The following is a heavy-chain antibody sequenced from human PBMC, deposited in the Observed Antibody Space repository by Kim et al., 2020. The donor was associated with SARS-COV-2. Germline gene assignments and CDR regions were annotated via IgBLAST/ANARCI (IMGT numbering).Heavy chain of an antibody. V-gene: IGHV3-23*01. CDR3: ARADGGWYYDY. J-gene: IGHJ4*02. Sequence: GGSLRLSCAPSGFTFSTYAMTWVRQAPGKGLEWVSTISGSGGSTSYADSVKGRFTISRDNSKNTLFLQMNSLRAEDTAVYYCARADGGWYYDYWCQGTLV. D-gene: IGHD6-19*01. CDR1: GFTFSTYA. CDR2: ISGSGGST.